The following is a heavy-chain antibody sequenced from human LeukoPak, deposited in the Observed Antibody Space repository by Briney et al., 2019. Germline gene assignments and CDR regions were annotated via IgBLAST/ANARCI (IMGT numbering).Heavy chain of an antibody. Sequence: GGSLRLSCAASGFTFSNAWMSWVRQAPGKGLEWVGRIKSKTDGGTTDYAAPVKGRFTISRDDSKNTLYLQMNSLKTEDTAVYYCTTALDSSGYYDAFDIWGQGTMVTVSS. CDR1: GFTFSNAW. V-gene: IGHV3-15*01. CDR2: IKSKTDGGTT. J-gene: IGHJ3*02. D-gene: IGHD3-22*01. CDR3: TTALDSSGYYDAFDI.